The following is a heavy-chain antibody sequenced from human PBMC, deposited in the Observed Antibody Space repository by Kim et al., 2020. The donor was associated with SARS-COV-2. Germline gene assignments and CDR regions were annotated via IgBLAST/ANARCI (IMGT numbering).Heavy chain of an antibody. CDR3: AREYFDWLDLYGMDV. J-gene: IGHJ6*02. CDR1: GFTFGSYW. Sequence: GGSLRLSCAASGFTFGSYWMSWVRQAPGKGLEWVANIKQDGSEKYYVDSVKGRVTISRDNAKNSLYLQMNSLRAEDTAVYYCAREYFDWLDLYGMDVWGQGTTVTVSS. V-gene: IGHV3-7*01. CDR2: IKQDGSEK. D-gene: IGHD3-9*01.